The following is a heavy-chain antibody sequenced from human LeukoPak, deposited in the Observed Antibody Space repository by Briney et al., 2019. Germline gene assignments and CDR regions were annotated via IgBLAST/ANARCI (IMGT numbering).Heavy chain of an antibody. J-gene: IGHJ4*02. CDR3: GGEVDIVVAPSGGPDRDY. V-gene: IGHV3-48*03. Sequence: GGSLRLSCAASGFTFSSYEMNWVRQAPGKGLEWVSYISSSGSTIYYADSVKGRFTISRDNAKNSLYLQMNSLRAEDTAVYYCGGEVDIVVAPSGGPDRDYWGQGTLVTVSS. D-gene: IGHD2-2*03. CDR2: ISSSGSTI. CDR1: GFTFSSYE.